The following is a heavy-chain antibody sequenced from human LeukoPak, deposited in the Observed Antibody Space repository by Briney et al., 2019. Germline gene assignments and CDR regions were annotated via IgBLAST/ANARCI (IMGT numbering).Heavy chain of an antibody. Sequence: PGGSLRLSCAASGFTFDDYALHWVRQAPGKGLEWVSGISWNSGSIGYADSVKGRFTISRDNAKNSLYLQMNSLRAEGTALYYCAKDRRIAAAGTEAFDIWGQGTMVTVSS. CDR3: AKDRRIAAAGTEAFDI. D-gene: IGHD6-13*01. CDR2: ISWNSGSI. CDR1: GFTFDDYA. J-gene: IGHJ3*02. V-gene: IGHV3-9*01.